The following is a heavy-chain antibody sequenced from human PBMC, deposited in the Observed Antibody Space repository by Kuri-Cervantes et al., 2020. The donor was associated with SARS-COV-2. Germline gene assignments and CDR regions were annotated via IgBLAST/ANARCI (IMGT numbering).Heavy chain of an antibody. V-gene: IGHV1-18*01. J-gene: IGHJ6*02. CDR3: ARDVLRFLEWLDYYYYYGMDV. Sequence: ASVKVSCKASGYTFSNYGISWVRQAPGQGLQWMGWISAYNGLTDYAQKLQGGVTITTDTSTSTAYMELRSLRSDDTAVYYCARDVLRFLEWLDYYYYYGMDVWGQGTTVTVSS. CDR1: GYTFSNYG. CDR2: ISAYNGLT. D-gene: IGHD3-3*01.